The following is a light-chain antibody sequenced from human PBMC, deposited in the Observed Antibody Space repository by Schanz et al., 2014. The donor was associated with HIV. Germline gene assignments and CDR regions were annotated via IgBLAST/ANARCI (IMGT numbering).Light chain of an antibody. J-gene: IGKJ4*01. V-gene: IGKV3D-20*02. CDR3: QQRGSWPLT. Sequence: PGERVTLSCRTTQIISTSLAWYQQRPGQPPRLLVYGASSRAAGIPDRFSGSGSGTDFTLTINRLEPEDFAVYYCQQRGSWPLTFGGGTKVEIE. CDR2: GAS. CDR1: QIISTS.